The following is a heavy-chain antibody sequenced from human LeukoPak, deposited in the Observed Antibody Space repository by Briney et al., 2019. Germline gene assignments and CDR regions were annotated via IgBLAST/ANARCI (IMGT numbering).Heavy chain of an antibody. V-gene: IGHV3-21*01. CDR2: ISSSSSYI. CDR1: GFTFSRYW. J-gene: IGHJ4*02. D-gene: IGHD6-13*01. CDR3: ARDSSSWHYFDY. Sequence: GGSLRLSCVASGFTFSRYWMHWVRQAPGKGLVWVSSISSSSSYIYYADSVKGRFTISRDNAKNSLYLQMNSLRAEDTAVYYCARDSSSWHYFDYWGQGTLVTVSS.